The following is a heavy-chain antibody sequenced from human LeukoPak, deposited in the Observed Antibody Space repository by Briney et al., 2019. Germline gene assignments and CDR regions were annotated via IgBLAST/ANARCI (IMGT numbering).Heavy chain of an antibody. CDR3: ATTLNGNTFWGS. CDR1: GYYFTDYW. CDR2: MYLADSDT. V-gene: IGHV5-51*01. J-gene: IGHJ4*02. D-gene: IGHD1-7*01. Sequence: LGESLKISCKTSGYYFTDYWIGWVRQMPGKGLEWMGIMYLADSDTRYSPSFQGQVTISADKSISTAYLQWSSLKASDTAMYYCATTLNGNTFWGSWGQGTLVTVSS.